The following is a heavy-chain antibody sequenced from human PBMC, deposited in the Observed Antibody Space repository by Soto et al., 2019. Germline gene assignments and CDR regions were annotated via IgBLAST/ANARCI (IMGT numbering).Heavy chain of an antibody. CDR1: GFTFSTSW. J-gene: IGHJ4*02. CDR2: IKSDASTT. CDR3: ARGRTGWFGYDY. Sequence: EVQLVESGGGLVQPGGSLRLSCAASGFTFSTSWMHWVRQAAGKGLVWVSRIKSDASTTNYADSVKGRFTISRDNAKNTLYLQMDSLTVEDTAVDYSARGRTGWFGYDYWGQGTLVTVSS. D-gene: IGHD6-19*01. V-gene: IGHV3-74*01.